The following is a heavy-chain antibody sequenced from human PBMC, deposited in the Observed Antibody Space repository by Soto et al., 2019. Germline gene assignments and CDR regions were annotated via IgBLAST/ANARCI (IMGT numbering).Heavy chain of an antibody. Sequence: SXETLSLTCAVSGCSVTSYYWSWIRQPPGKGLEWIGYIYYRGSTNYNPSLKSRVTITIDSSNNQFPLKLSSVTAADTAVYYCARGRTTNPSLGIGYWGQGTLVTVSS. CDR1: GCSVTSYY. V-gene: IGHV4-59*02. CDR3: ARGRTTNPSLGIGY. D-gene: IGHD1-1*01. CDR2: IYYRGST. J-gene: IGHJ4*02.